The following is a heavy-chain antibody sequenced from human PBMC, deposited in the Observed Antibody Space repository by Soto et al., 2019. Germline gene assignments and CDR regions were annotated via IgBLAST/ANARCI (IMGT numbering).Heavy chain of an antibody. J-gene: IGHJ4*02. V-gene: IGHV1-69*02. CDR3: ARPTSTGTTSGYYLDY. Sequence: QVQLVQSGAEVKKPGSSVKVSCKASGGTFSSYPISWVRQAPGQGLEWMGRIIPILDITDYAQRCQGRVTMTAEKSTSTAYMELSSLSSDDTAVYYCARPTSTGTTSGYYLDYGGQGTLVTVSS. CDR1: GGTFSSYP. D-gene: IGHD1-7*01. CDR2: IIPILDIT.